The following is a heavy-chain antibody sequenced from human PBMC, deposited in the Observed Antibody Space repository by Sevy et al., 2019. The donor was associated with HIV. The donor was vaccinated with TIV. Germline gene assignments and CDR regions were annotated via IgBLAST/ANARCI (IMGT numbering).Heavy chain of an antibody. J-gene: IGHJ4*02. CDR2: IVVGSGNT. CDR3: AAGYYYDSSGYYSCDY. CDR1: GFTFTSSA. Sequence: ASVKVSCKASGFTFTSSAVQWVRQARGQRLEWIGWIVVGSGNTNYAQKFQERVTITRAMSTSTAYMELSSLRSEDTAVYYCAAGYYYDSSGYYSCDYWGQGTLVTVSS. V-gene: IGHV1-58*01. D-gene: IGHD3-22*01.